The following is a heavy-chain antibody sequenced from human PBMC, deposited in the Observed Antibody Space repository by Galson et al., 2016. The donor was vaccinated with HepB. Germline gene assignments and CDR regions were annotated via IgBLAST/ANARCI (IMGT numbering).Heavy chain of an antibody. D-gene: IGHD3-3*01. V-gene: IGHV3-23*01. Sequence: SLRLSCAASGFSVYVMSWVRQAPGKGLGWVATFSGYESSAFYADSVKGRFTIARDSSKKTLFLQMNSLRVDDTARYFCAKDLHSEIARSSSDFWRGLARRQSAGDSDMDVWGQGTTVIVSS. CDR1: GFSVYV. CDR2: FSGYESSA. CDR3: AKDLHSEIARSSSDFWRGLARRQSAGDSDMDV. J-gene: IGHJ6*02.